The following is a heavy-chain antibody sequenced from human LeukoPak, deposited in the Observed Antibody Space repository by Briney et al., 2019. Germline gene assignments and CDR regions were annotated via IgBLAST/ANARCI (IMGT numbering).Heavy chain of an antibody. CDR3: ARHDRSGYDSRGLFDY. J-gene: IGHJ4*02. D-gene: IGHD5-12*01. CDR1: GVSISSSSYY. V-gene: IGHV4-39*01. CDR2: IHYSGST. Sequence: PSETLSLTRTVSGVSISSSSYYWGWIRQPPGKGLEYIGSIHYSGSTYYNLSLKSRVTISVDTSKNQFSLKLSSVTAADTAVYYCARHDRSGYDSRGLFDYWGQGTLVTVSS.